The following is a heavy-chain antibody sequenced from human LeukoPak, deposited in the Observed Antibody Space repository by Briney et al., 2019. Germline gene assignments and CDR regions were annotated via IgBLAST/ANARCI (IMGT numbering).Heavy chain of an antibody. CDR2: IYTSGST. V-gene: IGHV4-4*07. J-gene: IGHJ5*02. D-gene: IGHD7-27*01. Sequence: SETLSLTCTVSGGSISRYYWSWIRQPAGKGLEWIGRIYTSGSTNYNPSLKGRVTMSVDASKNQFSLKLNSVTAADTAVYYCARDRKKTGDRYWFDPWGQGTLVTVSS. CDR1: GGSISRYY. CDR3: ARDRKKTGDRYWFDP.